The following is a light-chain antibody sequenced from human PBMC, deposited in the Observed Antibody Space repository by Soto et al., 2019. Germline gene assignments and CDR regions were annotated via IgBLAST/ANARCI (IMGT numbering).Light chain of an antibody. J-gene: IGLJ3*02. CDR1: SRDIGLYNL. CDR3: CSYVGSSILM. V-gene: IGLV2-23*02. Sequence: QSVLTQPASVSGSPGQSITISCTGTSRDIGLYNLVSWYQQLPGKAPKLIIYEVNERPSGISDRFSGSKSGNTASLTISGLQYEDEADYYCCSYVGSSILMFGGGTKLTVL. CDR2: EVN.